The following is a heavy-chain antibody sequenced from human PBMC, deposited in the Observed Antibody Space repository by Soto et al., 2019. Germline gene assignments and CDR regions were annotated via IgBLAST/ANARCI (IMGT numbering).Heavy chain of an antibody. CDR1: GFTFSSCA. Sequence: GGSLRLSCAASGFTFSSCAMSWVRQAPGKGLEWVSVIYSVGSTYYADSVKGRFTISRDNSKNTLYLQMNSLRAEDTAVYYCARVGDRSNWYFDLWGRGTLVTVSS. V-gene: IGHV3-53*01. J-gene: IGHJ2*01. D-gene: IGHD3-10*01. CDR3: ARVGDRSNWYFDL. CDR2: IYSVGST.